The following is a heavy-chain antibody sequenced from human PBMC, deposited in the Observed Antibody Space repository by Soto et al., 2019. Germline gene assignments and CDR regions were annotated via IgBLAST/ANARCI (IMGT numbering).Heavy chain of an antibody. Sequence: QVQLQESGPGLVKPSETLSLTCNVSGGSITTKYWSWIRQSPGKGLEWIGYMFFTGRTDYNPSLRGRVTISVDTSKNQFSLRLSSVTAADTAVYYCARMMGGGANYGMDVWGQGATVTVSS. CDR3: ARMMGGGANYGMDV. CDR1: GGSITTKY. J-gene: IGHJ6*02. CDR2: MFFTGRT. V-gene: IGHV4-59*01. D-gene: IGHD3-10*01.